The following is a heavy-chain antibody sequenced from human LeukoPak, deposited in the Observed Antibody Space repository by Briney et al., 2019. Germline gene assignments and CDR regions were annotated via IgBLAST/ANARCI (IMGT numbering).Heavy chain of an antibody. D-gene: IGHD1-26*01. V-gene: IGHV3-13*01. CDR1: GFTFSAYD. CDR2: IGTAGDT. CDR3: ARDPYNGSYGDDYYYYMDV. Sequence: GGSLRLSCAASGFTFSAYDMHWVRQVTGRGLEWVSAIGTAGDTYYVGSVKGRFIISRENAKNSLFLQMNSLRAEDTAVYYCARDPYNGSYGDDYYYYMDVWGKGTTVTISS. J-gene: IGHJ6*03.